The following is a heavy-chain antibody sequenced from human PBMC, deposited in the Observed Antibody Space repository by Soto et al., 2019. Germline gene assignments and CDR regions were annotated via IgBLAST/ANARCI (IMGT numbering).Heavy chain of an antibody. J-gene: IGHJ6*03. V-gene: IGHV5-51*01. Sequence: RESLKISCKGSGYSFTSYWIGWVRQMPGKGLEWMGIIYPGDSDTRYSPSFQGQVTISADKSISTAYLQWSSLKASDTAMYYCARHGSYYYYYMDVWGKGTTVTVSS. CDR3: ARHGSYYYYYMDV. CDR1: GYSFTSYW. CDR2: IYPGDSDT.